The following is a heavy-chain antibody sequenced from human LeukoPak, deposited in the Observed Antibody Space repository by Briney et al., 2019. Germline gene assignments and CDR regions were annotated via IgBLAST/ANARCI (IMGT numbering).Heavy chain of an antibody. Sequence: GGSLRLSCAASGFTFSSYSMNWVREAPGKGLEWVSSISSSSSYIYYADSVMGRFTISRDNAKNSLYLQMNSLRAEDTAVYYCAREKVATYFDYWGQGTLVTVSS. V-gene: IGHV3-21*01. CDR2: ISSSSSYI. CDR1: GFTFSSYS. J-gene: IGHJ4*02. D-gene: IGHD1-1*01. CDR3: AREKVATYFDY.